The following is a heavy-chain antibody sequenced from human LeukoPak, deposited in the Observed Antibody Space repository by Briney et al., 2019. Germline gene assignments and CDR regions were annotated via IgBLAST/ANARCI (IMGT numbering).Heavy chain of an antibody. D-gene: IGHD3-3*01. J-gene: IGHJ6*02. CDR2: ISSSSSTI. CDR3: ARDLPDYDFWSGYYTNYYYGMDV. V-gene: IGHV3-48*01. CDR1: GFTFSSYS. Sequence: GGSLRLSCAASGFTFSSYSMNWVRQAPGKGLEWVSYISSSSSTIYYADSVKGRFTISRDNAKNSLYLQMNSLRAEDTAVYYCARDLPDYDFWSGYYTNYYYGMDVWGQGTTVTVSS.